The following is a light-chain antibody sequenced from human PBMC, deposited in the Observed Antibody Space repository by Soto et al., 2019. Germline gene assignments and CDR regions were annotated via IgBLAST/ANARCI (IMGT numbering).Light chain of an antibody. CDR3: QQYGNSPPGT. CDR1: QSVANSH. V-gene: IGKV3-20*01. J-gene: IGKJ5*01. CDR2: GAS. Sequence: EIVMTQSPATLSVSPGERATLSCRASQSVANSHVAWYQQRRGLPPRLLIYGASNRATGIPDRFSGSGSGADFTLTISRLEPEDFAVYFCQQYGNSPPGTCGQGTRREIK.